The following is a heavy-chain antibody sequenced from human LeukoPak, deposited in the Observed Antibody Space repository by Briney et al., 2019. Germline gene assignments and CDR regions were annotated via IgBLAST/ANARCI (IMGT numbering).Heavy chain of an antibody. CDR3: ARGRGPAGHLWGDGGAFDV. V-gene: IGHV5-51*01. D-gene: IGHD3-10*01. J-gene: IGHJ3*01. Sequence: PGESLKISCKGSGYSFTSYWIGWVRQMPGKGLEWMGTIYPGDSDTRYSPSFQGQVTISADIYISTASLQWSSLEASDTALYYCARGRGPAGHLWGDGGAFDVWGQGTVVTVSS. CDR2: IYPGDSDT. CDR1: GYSFTSYW.